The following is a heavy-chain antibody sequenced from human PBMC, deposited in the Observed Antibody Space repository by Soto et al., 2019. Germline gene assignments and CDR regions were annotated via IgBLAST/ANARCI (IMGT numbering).Heavy chain of an antibody. CDR1: GYTFTSYG. Sequence: ASVKVSCKASGYTFTSYGISWVRQAPGQGLEWMGWISAYNGNTNYAQKLQGRVTMTTDTSTSTAYMELRSLRSDDTAVYYCATEGYYHDSSGYPYPAFDIWGQGTMVTVSS. V-gene: IGHV1-18*01. CDR2: ISAYNGNT. CDR3: ATEGYYHDSSGYPYPAFDI. D-gene: IGHD3-22*01. J-gene: IGHJ3*02.